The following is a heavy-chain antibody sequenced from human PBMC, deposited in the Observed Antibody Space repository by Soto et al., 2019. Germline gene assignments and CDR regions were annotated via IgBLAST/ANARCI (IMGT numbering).Heavy chain of an antibody. CDR1: GDSITGGDYY. CDR2: IFYSGST. J-gene: IGHJ3*02. Sequence: QVLLQESGPGLVKPSQTLSLTCSVSGDSITGGDYYWTWIRQPPGKGLEWIGNIFYSGSTNSNPSLRSRLSMSVDTSKNQFSLELSSVTAADTAVYYCARLLGSGNYLGIFDAFDIWGQGTVVTVSS. D-gene: IGHD1-26*01. CDR3: ARLLGSGNYLGIFDAFDI. V-gene: IGHV4-30-4*01.